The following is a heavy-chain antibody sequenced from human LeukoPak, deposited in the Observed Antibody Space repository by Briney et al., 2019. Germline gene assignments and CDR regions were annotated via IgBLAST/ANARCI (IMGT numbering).Heavy chain of an antibody. CDR2: TYYRSKWYN. Sequence: SQTLSLTCAISGDSVSSNSAAWNWIRQSPSRGVEWLGRTYYRSKWYNDYAVSVKSRITINPDTSKNQFSLQLNSVTPEDTAVYYCARDGYYDSSGYYVFYFDYWGQGTLVTVSS. CDR3: ARDGYYDSSGYYVFYFDY. V-gene: IGHV6-1*01. J-gene: IGHJ4*02. D-gene: IGHD3-22*01. CDR1: GDSVSSNSAA.